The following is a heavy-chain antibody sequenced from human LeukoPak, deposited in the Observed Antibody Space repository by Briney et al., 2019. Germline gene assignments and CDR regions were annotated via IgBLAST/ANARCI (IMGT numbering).Heavy chain of an antibody. CDR1: GFTFSSYA. D-gene: IGHD5-12*01. CDR2: IRSKAYGGTT. V-gene: IGHV3-49*03. J-gene: IGHJ4*02. CDR3: TRDRGVYSGYDSHYFDY. Sequence: GGSLRLSCAASGFTFSSYAMNWFRQAPGKGLECVGFIRSKAYGGTTEYAASVKGRFTLSRDDSKSIAYLQMNSLKTEDTAVYYCTRDRGVYSGYDSHYFDYWGQGTLVTVSS.